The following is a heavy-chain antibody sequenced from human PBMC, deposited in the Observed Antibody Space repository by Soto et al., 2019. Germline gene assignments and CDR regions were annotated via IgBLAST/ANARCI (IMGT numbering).Heavy chain of an antibody. Sequence: QLQLQESGPGLVKPSETLSLTCTVSGGSISSRTFWWAWIRQTPGKGLEWIGEMYYSGSSYYSPSLKCRVPLSVDTLKNQFDLKLNFVTAAVTAIYYCGRHPKDYYNCGGSGIFDYWGQGTLVTVSS. CDR1: GGSISSRTFW. CDR2: MYYSGSS. CDR3: GRHPKDYYNCGGSGIFDY. V-gene: IGHV4-39*01. J-gene: IGHJ4*02. D-gene: IGHD3-3*01.